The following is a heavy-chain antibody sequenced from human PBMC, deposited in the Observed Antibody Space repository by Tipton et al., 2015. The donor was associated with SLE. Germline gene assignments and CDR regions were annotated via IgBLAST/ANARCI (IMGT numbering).Heavy chain of an antibody. J-gene: IGHJ3*02. V-gene: IGHV4-61*02. CDR2: VYSSGTP. CDR1: GASLSSGIYY. D-gene: IGHD6-13*01. Sequence: TLSLTCTVSGASLSSGIYYWNWFRQPAGKGLGWIGRVYSSGTPNYNSSLKSRVTISVDTSKNQFSLKLSSVTAADTAVYYCARDGGSSWSLDAFDTWGQATMVTVYS. CDR3: ARDGGSSWSLDAFDT.